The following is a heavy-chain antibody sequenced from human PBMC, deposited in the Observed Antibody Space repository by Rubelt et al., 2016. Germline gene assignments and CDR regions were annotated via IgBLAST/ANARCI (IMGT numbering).Heavy chain of an antibody. J-gene: IGHJ3*02. CDR1: GGSISSSSYY. Sequence: QLQLQESGPGLVKPSETLSLTCTVSGGSISSSSYYWGWIRQPPGKGLEWIGSIYYSGSTYYNPSLKSRVTISVDTSKNQFSLKLSSVTAADTAVYYCARRITGITGSFDIWGQGTMVTVSS. CDR3: ARRITGITGSFDI. D-gene: IGHD1-7*01. CDR2: IYYSGST. V-gene: IGHV4-39*01.